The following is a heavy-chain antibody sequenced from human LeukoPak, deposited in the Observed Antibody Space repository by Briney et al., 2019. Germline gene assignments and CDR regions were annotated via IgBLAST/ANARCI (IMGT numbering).Heavy chain of an antibody. V-gene: IGHV4-59*12. CDR1: GGSISSYY. CDR3: ARRSPYYYGYNWFDP. CDR2: IYYSGST. D-gene: IGHD3-10*01. J-gene: IGHJ5*02. Sequence: SETLSLTCTVSGGSISSYYWSWIRQPPGKGLEWIGYIYYSGSTNYNPSLKSRVTISVDTSKNQFSLKLSSVTAADTAVYYCARRSPYYYGYNWFDPWGQGTLVTVSS.